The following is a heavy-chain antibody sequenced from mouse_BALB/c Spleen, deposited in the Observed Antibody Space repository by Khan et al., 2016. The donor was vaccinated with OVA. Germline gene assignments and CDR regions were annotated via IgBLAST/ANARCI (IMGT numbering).Heavy chain of an antibody. J-gene: IGHJ3*01. D-gene: IGHD1-1*01. V-gene: IGHV5-6*01. CDR3: ARLAYYYDSEGFAY. CDR2: ISTGGHYT. CDR1: GFTFSTYG. Sequence: EVELVESGGDLVEPGGSLKLSCAASGFTFSTYGMSWVRQTPDKRLEWVATISTGGHYTYYPDSVRGRFTISRDNAKNTLYLQMTSLKSEDTAMFYCARLAYYYDSEGFAYWGQGTLVTVSA.